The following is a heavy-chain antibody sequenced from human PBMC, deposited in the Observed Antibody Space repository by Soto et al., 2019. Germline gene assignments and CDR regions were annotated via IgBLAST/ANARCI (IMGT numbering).Heavy chain of an antibody. V-gene: IGHV3-23*01. J-gene: IGHJ4*02. CDR3: AKLIDFDY. CDR2: IRGSGGST. Sequence: EVQLLESGGGLVQPGGSLRLSCAASGFTFSSYGMSWVCQAPGKGLEWVSSIRGSGGSTYYADSVKGQFSVSRDNSKNTLHLQMNSLRAEYMAVYYCAKLIDFDYWGQGTLVTVSS. CDR1: GFTFSSYG.